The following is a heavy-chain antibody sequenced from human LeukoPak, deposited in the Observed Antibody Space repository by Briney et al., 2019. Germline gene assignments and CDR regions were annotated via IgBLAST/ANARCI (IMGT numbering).Heavy chain of an antibody. CDR3: ARAPMATRQPFDY. D-gene: IGHD5-24*01. CDR2: IIPIFGTA. J-gene: IGHJ4*02. V-gene: IGHV1-69*01. CDR1: GGTFSSYA. Sequence: EASVKVSCKASGGTFSSYAISWVRQAPGQGLEWMGGIIPIFGTANYAQKFQGRVTITADESTSTAYMELSSLRSEDTAVYYCARAPMATRQPFDYWGQGTLVTVSS.